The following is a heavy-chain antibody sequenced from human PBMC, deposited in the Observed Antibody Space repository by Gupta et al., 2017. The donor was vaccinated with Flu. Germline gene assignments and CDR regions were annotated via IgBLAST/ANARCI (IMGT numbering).Heavy chain of an antibody. Sequence: VRQAPGKGLEWVSTISPGGGSSYYADSVKGRFTISRDNSKNTLYLQMSSLRAEDTAVFYCAKGGDIYFFGSWGQGTLVTVSS. CDR2: ISPGGGSS. J-gene: IGHJ5*01. V-gene: IGHV3-23*01. CDR3: AKGGDIYFFGS. D-gene: IGHD2-15*01.